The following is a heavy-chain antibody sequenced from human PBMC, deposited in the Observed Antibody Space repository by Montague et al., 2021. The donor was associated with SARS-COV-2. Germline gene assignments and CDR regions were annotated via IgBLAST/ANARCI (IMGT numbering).Heavy chain of an antibody. CDR2: ISSSSSYI. D-gene: IGHD3-22*01. CDR1: GFTFSSYS. J-gene: IGHJ4*02. V-gene: IGHV3-21*04. Sequence: SLRLSCAASGFTFSSYSMNWVRQAPGKGLEWVSSISSSSSYIYYADSVKGRFTISRDNSKNTLYLQMNSLRAEDTAVYYCAKGAGRYYDSSGYYGYWGQGTLVTVSS. CDR3: AKGAGRYYDSSGYYGY.